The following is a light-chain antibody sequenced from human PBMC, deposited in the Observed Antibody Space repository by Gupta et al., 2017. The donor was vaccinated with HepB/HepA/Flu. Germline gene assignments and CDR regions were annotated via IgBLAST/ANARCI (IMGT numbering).Light chain of an antibody. Sequence: DIVMTQSPDSLAVSLGERATINCKSSQSGLYSSNNKNYLAWYQQKPGQPPKLLIYWASTRESGVPDRFSGRGSGTDFTLTISSLQAEDVAVYYCQQYDSTPCSFGQGTKLEIK. J-gene: IGKJ2*04. CDR2: WAS. CDR3: QQYDSTPCS. V-gene: IGKV4-1*01. CDR1: QSGLYSSNNKNY.